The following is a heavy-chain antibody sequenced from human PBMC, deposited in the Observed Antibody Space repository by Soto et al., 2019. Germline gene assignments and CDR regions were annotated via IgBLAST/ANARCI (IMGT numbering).Heavy chain of an antibody. CDR3: ARGYTGYCSGGTCYWFDP. J-gene: IGHJ5*02. CDR2: ISSSASHI. CDR1: GFSFSSYS. Sequence: EVQLVESGGGLVKPGGTLRRSCAASGFSFSSYSMNWVRQAPGKGLEWVSSISSSASHINYADSVKGRFTISRDNAKKSLYLQMNSLRAEDTAVYYCARGYTGYCSGGTCYWFDPWGQGTLVTVSS. D-gene: IGHD2-15*01. V-gene: IGHV3-21*01.